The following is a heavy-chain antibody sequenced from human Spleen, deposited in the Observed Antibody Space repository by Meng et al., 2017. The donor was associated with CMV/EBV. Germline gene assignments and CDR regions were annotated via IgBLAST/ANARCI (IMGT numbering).Heavy chain of an antibody. J-gene: IGHJ4*02. CDR1: GFTFSSAW. D-gene: IGHD2-2*01. CDR3: TKIADYQVPSDC. CDR2: IKANVDGGTT. V-gene: IGHV3-15*01. Sequence: GGSLRLSCTASGFTFSSAWMSWVRQAPGKGLEWVGRIKANVDGGTTDYAAPVKGRFTISRDDSKNTLHLHLNSLKTEDTAVYYCTKIADYQVPSDCWGQGTLVTVSS.